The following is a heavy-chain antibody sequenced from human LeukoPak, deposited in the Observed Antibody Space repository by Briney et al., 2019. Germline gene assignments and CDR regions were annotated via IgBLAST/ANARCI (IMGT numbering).Heavy chain of an antibody. CDR2: ISSDGGST. CDR3: ARGRISSGWYCDY. J-gene: IGHJ4*02. CDR1: GFSFNNYI. D-gene: IGHD6-19*01. V-gene: IGHV3-64*01. Sequence: PGGSLRLSCAASGFSFNNYIMHWVRQPPGRGLEFVSAISSDGGSTYYANSVKGRFAISRDNSKDTLYLQMGSRRAEDMAVYYCARGRISSGWYCDYRGQGTLVTVSS.